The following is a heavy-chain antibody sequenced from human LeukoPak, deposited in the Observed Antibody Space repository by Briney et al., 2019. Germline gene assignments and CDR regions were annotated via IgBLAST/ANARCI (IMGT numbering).Heavy chain of an antibody. CDR1: GGTFSSYA. V-gene: IGHV1-69*13. CDR3: ARDGDILTGYYLDY. Sequence: ASVKVSCKASGGTFSSYAISWVRQAPGQGLEWMGGIIPIFGTANYAQKFQGRVTITADESTSTAYMELSSLRSEDTAVYYCARDGDILTGYYLDYWGQGTLVTASS. CDR2: IIPIFGTA. D-gene: IGHD3-9*01. J-gene: IGHJ4*02.